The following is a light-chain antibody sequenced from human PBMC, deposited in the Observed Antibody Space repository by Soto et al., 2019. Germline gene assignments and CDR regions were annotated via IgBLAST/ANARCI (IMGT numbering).Light chain of an antibody. J-gene: IGLJ2*01. CDR3: AAWDDSLNLVV. CDR1: SSNIGSNT. V-gene: IGLV1-44*01. Sequence: QSVLTQPPSASGTPGQRVTISCSGSSSNIGSNTVNWYQQLPGTAPKLLIYSNTQRPSGVPDRFSGSKSGTSASLAISGLXXXXEADYYCAAWDDSLNLVVXXXGTKLTVL. CDR2: SNT.